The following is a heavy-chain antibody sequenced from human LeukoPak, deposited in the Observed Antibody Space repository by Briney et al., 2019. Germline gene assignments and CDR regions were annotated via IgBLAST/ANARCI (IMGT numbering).Heavy chain of an antibody. CDR1: GYTFTTYA. CDR3: ARANYYDGSGYRTYYFDY. V-gene: IGHV1-3*03. D-gene: IGHD3-22*01. CDR2: INTGNDNT. Sequence: ASVKVSCKASGYTFTTYAMHWVRQPPGQRREWMGWINTGNDNTKYSQDFQGRVTITRDTSASTAYMELSSLRAEDMAVYYCARANYYDGSGYRTYYFDYWGQGTLVTISS. J-gene: IGHJ4*02.